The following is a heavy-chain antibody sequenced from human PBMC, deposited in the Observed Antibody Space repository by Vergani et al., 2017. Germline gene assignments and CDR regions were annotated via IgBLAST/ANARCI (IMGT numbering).Heavy chain of an antibody. CDR1: GFTFSSYT. CDR3: AKESGSYYCFDS. D-gene: IGHD1-26*01. CDR2: ISSDGSNK. J-gene: IGHJ4*02. V-gene: IGHV3-30-3*01. Sequence: QVQLVESGGGVVQPGRSLRLSCAASGFTFSSYTMHWVRQAPGKGLEWVAVISSDGSNKYYADSVRGRFTISRDNSKNTLYLQMNSLRAEDTAVYYCAKESGSYYCFDSWGQGTLVIVSS.